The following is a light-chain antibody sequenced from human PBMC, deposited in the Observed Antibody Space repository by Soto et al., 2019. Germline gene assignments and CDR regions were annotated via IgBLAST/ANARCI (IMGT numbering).Light chain of an antibody. V-gene: IGKV3-20*01. CDR2: GAS. CDR1: QSVSSSY. CDR3: QQYGSLPYT. J-gene: IGKJ2*01. Sequence: EIVLTQSPGTLSLSPGERATLSCRASQSVSSSYLAWYQQKPGQAPRLLIYGASRRATGIPDRFSGSGSGTDFTLTFTRLKPEDFVVYYCQQYGSLPYTICQGTKLEIK.